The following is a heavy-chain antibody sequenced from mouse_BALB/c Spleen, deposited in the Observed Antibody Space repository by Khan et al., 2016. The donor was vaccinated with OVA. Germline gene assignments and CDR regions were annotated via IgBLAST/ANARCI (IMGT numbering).Heavy chain of an antibody. CDR3: AREYDFLGDSMDY. D-gene: IGHD2-13*01. CDR1: GYTFITYY. CDR2: IYPGSGNT. Sequence: QVQLQQSGPELVKPGASVRISCKAYGYTFITYYIHWVKERPGQGLEWIGWIYPGSGNTKYGEQFTGKATLTAAKSSSTAYMQSSRLTSEDSAVYSDAREYDFLGDSMDYWGQGTSVTVSS. J-gene: IGHJ4*01. V-gene: IGHV1S50*01.